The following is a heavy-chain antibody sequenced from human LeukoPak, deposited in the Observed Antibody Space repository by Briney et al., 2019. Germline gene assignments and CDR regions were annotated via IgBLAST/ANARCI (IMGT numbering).Heavy chain of an antibody. CDR3: AGNSGYDVIPLDY. J-gene: IGHJ4*02. V-gene: IGHV4-59*01. CDR1: GGSISSYY. Sequence: SETLSLTCTVSGGSISSYYWSWLRQPPGKGLEWIGYIYYSGSTNYNPSLKSRVTISVDTSKNQFSLKLSSVTAADTAVYYCAGNSGYDVIPLDYWGQGTLVTVSS. CDR2: IYYSGST. D-gene: IGHD5-12*01.